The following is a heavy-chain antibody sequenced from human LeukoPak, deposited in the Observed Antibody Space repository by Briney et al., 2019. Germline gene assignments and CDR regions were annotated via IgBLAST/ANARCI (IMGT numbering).Heavy chain of an antibody. J-gene: IGHJ4*02. D-gene: IGHD6-19*01. CDR1: GGSISSYY. V-gene: IGHV4-59*08. CDR3: ARHVLAVAIDFDY. CDR2: IYYSGST. Sequence: SETLSLTCAVSGGSISSYYWSWIRQPPGKGLEWIGYIYYSGSTNYNPSLKSRVTISVDTSKNQFSLKLSSVTAADTAVYYCARHVLAVAIDFDYWGQGTLVTVSS.